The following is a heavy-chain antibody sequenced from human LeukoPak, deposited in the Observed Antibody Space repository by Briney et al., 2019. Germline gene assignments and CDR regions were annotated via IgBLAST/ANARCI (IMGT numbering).Heavy chain of an antibody. CDR1: GGSISSGDYY. V-gene: IGHV4-30-4*08. Sequence: SETLSLTCTVSGGSISSGDYYWSWIRQPPGKGLEWIGYIYYSGSTYYNPSLKSRVTISVDTSKNQFSLKLSSVTAADTAVYYCARGAGGTIFGVVIIGSCDAFDIWGQGTMVTVSS. CDR3: ARGAGGTIFGVVIIGSCDAFDI. D-gene: IGHD3-3*01. J-gene: IGHJ3*02. CDR2: IYYSGST.